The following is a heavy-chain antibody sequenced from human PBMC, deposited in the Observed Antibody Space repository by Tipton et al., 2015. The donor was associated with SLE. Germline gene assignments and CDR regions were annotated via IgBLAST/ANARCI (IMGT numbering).Heavy chain of an antibody. Sequence: TLSLTCTVSGGSISSGGYYWTWIRQLPGKGLEWIGYIYYSGNTYYNPSLGSRLTISVDTSKDQFSLRLTSVTAADTAVYYCARAGTGTAWGTFDIWGPGTMVTVSS. CDR2: IYYSGNT. J-gene: IGHJ3*02. V-gene: IGHV4-31*03. D-gene: IGHD1-14*01. CDR1: GGSISSGGYY. CDR3: ARAGTGTAWGTFDI.